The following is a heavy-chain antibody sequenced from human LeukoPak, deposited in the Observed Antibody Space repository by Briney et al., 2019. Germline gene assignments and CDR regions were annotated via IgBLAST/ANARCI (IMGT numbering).Heavy chain of an antibody. J-gene: IGHJ4*02. D-gene: IGHD3-3*01. CDR3: VKRGSDGGPYFFDY. Sequence: GGSLRLPCGASGFAFSTYPMHWVRQAPGKGLEWVAAISKEGSNKYYADSVKGRYTISRDSSKNMLYLEMNSLSGEDTAVYYCVKRGSDGGPYFFDYWGQGTLVTVSS. CDR1: GFAFSTYP. CDR2: ISKEGSNK. V-gene: IGHV3-30*18.